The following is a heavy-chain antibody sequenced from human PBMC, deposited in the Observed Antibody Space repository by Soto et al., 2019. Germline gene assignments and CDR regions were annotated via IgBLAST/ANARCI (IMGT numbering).Heavy chain of an antibody. J-gene: IGHJ2*01. V-gene: IGHV4-30-4*01. Sequence: PSETLSLTCTVSGAFISRGDSYWNWIRQSPGKGLEWIGYIDYSGSTYDNPSLKSRVSISVDTSKNQFSLKLSSVTAADTAVYYCARATPSNWGWYFDLWGRATLVTVSS. CDR1: GAFISRGDSY. D-gene: IGHD7-27*01. CDR2: IDYSGST. CDR3: ARATPSNWGWYFDL.